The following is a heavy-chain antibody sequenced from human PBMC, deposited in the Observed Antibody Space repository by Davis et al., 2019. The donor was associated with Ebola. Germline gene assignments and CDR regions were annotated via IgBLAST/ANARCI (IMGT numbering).Heavy chain of an antibody. Sequence: SETLSLTCTVSGGSISSSSYYWGWIRQPPGKGLEWIGSIYYSGSTYYNPSLKSRVTISVDTSKNQFSLKLSSVTAADTAVYYCARDMARITIFGVVRNWFDPWGQGTLVTVSS. D-gene: IGHD3-3*01. CDR3: ARDMARITIFGVVRNWFDP. J-gene: IGHJ5*02. CDR1: GGSISSSSYY. CDR2: IYYSGST. V-gene: IGHV4-39*02.